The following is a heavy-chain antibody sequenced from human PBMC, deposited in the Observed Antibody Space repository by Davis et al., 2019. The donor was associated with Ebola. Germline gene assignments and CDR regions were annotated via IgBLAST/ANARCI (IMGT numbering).Heavy chain of an antibody. D-gene: IGHD6-6*01. V-gene: IGHV3-30*03. Sequence: SLKISCAASGFTFSSYGMHWVRQAPGKGLEWVAVISYDGSNKYYADSVKGRFTISRDNSKNTLYLQMNSLRAEDTAVYYCASGGSSNWYFDLWGRGTLVTVSS. CDR3: ASGGSSNWYFDL. CDR1: GFTFSSYG. J-gene: IGHJ2*01. CDR2: ISYDGSNK.